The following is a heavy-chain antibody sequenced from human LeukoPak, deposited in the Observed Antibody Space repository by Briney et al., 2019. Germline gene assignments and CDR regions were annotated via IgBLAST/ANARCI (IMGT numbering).Heavy chain of an antibody. D-gene: IGHD3-10*01. CDR1: GYTFTSYG. CDR2: ISGYNAYT. CDR3: ARITYGSGRRDYFDY. V-gene: IGHV1-18*01. Sequence: ASVKVSCKASGYTFTSYGISWVRQAPGQGLEWMGWISGYNAYTNYARKLQGRVTMTTDTSTGTAYMELRSLRSDDTAVYYCARITYGSGRRDYFDYWGQGTLVTVSS. J-gene: IGHJ4*02.